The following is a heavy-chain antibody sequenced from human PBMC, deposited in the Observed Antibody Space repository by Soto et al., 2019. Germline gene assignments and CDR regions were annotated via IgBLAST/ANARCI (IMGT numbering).Heavy chain of an antibody. CDR3: IWESMLFSAGR. D-gene: IGHD1-26*01. V-gene: IGHV3-15*07. CDR1: GLTFSNAC. CDR2: IKGRSSG. J-gene: IGHJ4*02. Sequence: EVQVVESGGGLVQPGGSLRLSCVASGLTFSNACLNWVRLAPGKGLEWVGGIKGRSSGDYAAPVKGRFTISRDDSQKIMYLQMNSLTADDPGVYYCIWESMLFSAGRWGLGSLVTVSS.